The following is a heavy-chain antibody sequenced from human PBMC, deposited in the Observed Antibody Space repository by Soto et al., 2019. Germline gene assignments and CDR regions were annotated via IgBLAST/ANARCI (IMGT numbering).Heavy chain of an antibody. CDR1: GGSISSSSYY. CDR3: ARRVGAPGYYYYMDV. CDR2: IYYSGST. V-gene: IGHV4-39*01. D-gene: IGHD3-16*01. Sequence: SETLSLTCTVSGGSISSSSYYWGWIRQPPGKGLEWIGSIYYSGSTYYNPSLKSRVTISVDTSKNQFSLKLSSVTAADTAVYYCARRVGAPGYYYYMDVWGKGTTVTVS. J-gene: IGHJ6*03.